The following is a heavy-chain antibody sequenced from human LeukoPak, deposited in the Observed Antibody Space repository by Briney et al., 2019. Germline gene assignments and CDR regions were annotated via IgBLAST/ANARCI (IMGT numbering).Heavy chain of an antibody. CDR3: AKDSLGCSSTSCYYYYGMDV. V-gene: IGHV3-9*01. CDR1: GFTFDDYA. CDR2: ISWNSGSI. D-gene: IGHD2-2*01. Sequence: PGRSLRLSCAASGFTFDDYAMHWVRQAPGKGLEWVSGISWNSGSIGYADSVKGRFTSARDDAKISLYLQMNSLRAEDTALCYCAKDSLGCSSTSCYYYYGMDVWGQGTTVTVSS. J-gene: IGHJ6*02.